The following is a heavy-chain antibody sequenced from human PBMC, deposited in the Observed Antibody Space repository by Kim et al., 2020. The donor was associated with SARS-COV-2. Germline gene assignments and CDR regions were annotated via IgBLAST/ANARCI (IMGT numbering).Heavy chain of an antibody. CDR2: IYYSGGT. CDR1: DGSISSYY. Sequence: SETLSLTCTVPDGSISSYYWSWIRQPPGKGLEWIGYIYYSGGTNYNPSLNSRVTISVDTSKNQLSLKVKSVTAADTAVYYCARGTHYYDGAYFDYWGQGTPVTVSS. V-gene: IGHV4-59*01. J-gene: IGHJ4*02. D-gene: IGHD3-22*01. CDR3: ARGTHYYDGAYFDY.